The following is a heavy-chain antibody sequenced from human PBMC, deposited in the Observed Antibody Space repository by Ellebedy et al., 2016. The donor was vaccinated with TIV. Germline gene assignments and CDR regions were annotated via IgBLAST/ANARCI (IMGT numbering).Heavy chain of an antibody. V-gene: IGHV4-59*01. CDR1: GGSISSYY. D-gene: IGHD5-12*01. CDR3: ARDPGGYDYYYYGMDV. CDR2: IYYSGST. J-gene: IGHJ6*02. Sequence: SETLSLXCTVSGGSISSYYWSWIRQPPGKGLEWIGYIYYSGSTNYNPSLKSRVTISVDTSKNQFSLKLSSVTAADTAVYYCARDPGGYDYYYYGMDVWGQGTTVTVSS.